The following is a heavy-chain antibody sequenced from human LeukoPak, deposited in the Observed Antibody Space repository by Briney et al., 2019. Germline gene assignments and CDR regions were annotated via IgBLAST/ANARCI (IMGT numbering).Heavy chain of an antibody. CDR3: AKRGVVIRGFLVGFHKEAYYYDS. Sequence: PGGSLRLSSAVSGITLSNYGMSWVRQAPGKGLEWVAGITDSGGRTNYADSVKGRFTISRDNPKNTLSLQMNSLRTEDTAVYFCAKRGVVIRGFLVGFHKEAYYYDSWGQGALVTVPS. CDR2: ITDSGGRT. J-gene: IGHJ4*02. CDR1: GITLSNYG. V-gene: IGHV3-23*01. D-gene: IGHD3-10*01.